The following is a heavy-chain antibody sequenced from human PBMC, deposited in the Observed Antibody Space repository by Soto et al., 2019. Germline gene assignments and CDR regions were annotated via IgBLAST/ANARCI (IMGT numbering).Heavy chain of an antibody. D-gene: IGHD5-18*01. CDR2: IIPIFGTA. V-gene: IGHV1-69*13. J-gene: IGHJ6*02. CDR1: GGTFSSYA. CDR3: AINTAMPAYYYGMDV. Sequence: ASVKVSCKASGGTFSSYAISWVRQAPGQGLEWMGGIIPIFGTANYAQKFQGRVTITADESTSTAYMELSSLRSEDTAVYYCAINTAMPAYYYGMDVWGQGTTVTVSS.